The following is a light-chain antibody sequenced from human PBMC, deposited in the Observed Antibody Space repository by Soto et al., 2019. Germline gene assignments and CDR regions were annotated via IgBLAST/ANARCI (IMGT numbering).Light chain of an antibody. CDR3: QTWGTGILV. CDR1: SGHSSYA. V-gene: IGLV4-69*01. CDR2: LNSDGSH. J-gene: IGLJ3*02. Sequence: QPVLTQSPSASASLGASVKLTCALSSGHSSYAIAWHQQQPEKGPRALMKLNSDGSHTRGDWIPDRFSGSSSGAERYLTISSLQSEDEADYYCQTWGTGILVFGGGTKLTVL.